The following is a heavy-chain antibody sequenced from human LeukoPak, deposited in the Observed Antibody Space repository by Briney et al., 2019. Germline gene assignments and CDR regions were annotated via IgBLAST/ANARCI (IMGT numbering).Heavy chain of an antibody. CDR2: IYTSGST. V-gene: IGHV4-4*07. D-gene: IGHD3-10*01. J-gene: IGHJ6*03. CDR3: ARDRARAPNYYGSGSYSYYYYYYMDV. Sequence: SETLSLTCTVSGGSISSYYWSWIRQPAGKGLEWIGRIYTSGSTNYNPSLKSRVTMSVDTSKNQFSLKLSSVTAADTAVYYCARDRARAPNYYGSGSYSYYYYYYMDVWGKGTTVTISS. CDR1: GGSISSYY.